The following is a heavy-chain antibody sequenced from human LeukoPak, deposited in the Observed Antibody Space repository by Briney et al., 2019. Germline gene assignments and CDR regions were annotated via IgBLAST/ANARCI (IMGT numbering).Heavy chain of an antibody. Sequence: ASVKVSCKASGYTFTNYGIFWVRQAPGQGLEWMGWISAYSGNTNYAQKLQVRVTMTTETSTSTAYMELESLRSDDTAVYYCAISQGSYYDTSGYLGGDYWGQGTLVTVSS. CDR3: AISQGSYYDTSGYLGGDY. D-gene: IGHD3-22*01. CDR2: ISAYSGNT. CDR1: GYTFTNYG. J-gene: IGHJ4*02. V-gene: IGHV1-18*01.